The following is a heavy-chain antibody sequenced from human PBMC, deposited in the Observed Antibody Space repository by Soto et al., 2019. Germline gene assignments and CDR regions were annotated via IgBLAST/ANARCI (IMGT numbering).Heavy chain of an antibody. CDR2: IIPMFGIP. D-gene: IGHD6-19*01. J-gene: IGHJ3*01. CDR1: GGTLNKHA. V-gene: IGHV1-69*01. Sequence: QVQLVQSGAEVKKPGSSVKVSCKASGGTLNKHAITWVRRAPGQGLEWLGGIIPMFGIPNYPQKFQGRVTITADDSTNTSHMELHSLTSDDTAVYYCARGGTRGWLKGAYDVWGQGTMVTVSS. CDR3: ARGGTRGWLKGAYDV.